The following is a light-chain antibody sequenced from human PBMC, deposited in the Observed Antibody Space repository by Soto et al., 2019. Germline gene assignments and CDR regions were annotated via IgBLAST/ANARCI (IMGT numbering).Light chain of an antibody. Sequence: EIVLTQSPDTLSLSTGERATLSCRASQTVIRNYLAWHQQKPGQTPRLLVYGASRRATGIPDRFSGSGSGTDFTLTISRLEPGDFAVYYCQQYSSSPPITFGQGTRLEIK. CDR2: GAS. CDR3: QQYSSSPPIT. V-gene: IGKV3-20*01. J-gene: IGKJ5*01. CDR1: QTVIRNY.